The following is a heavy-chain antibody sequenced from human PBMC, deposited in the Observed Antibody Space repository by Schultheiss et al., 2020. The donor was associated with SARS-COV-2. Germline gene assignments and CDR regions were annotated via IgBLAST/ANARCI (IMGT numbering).Heavy chain of an antibody. V-gene: IGHV2-70*12. CDR2: IDWDDDK. J-gene: IGHJ6*02. CDR3: AHEQLVVNYYYGMDV. D-gene: IGHD6-6*01. Sequence: TLSLTCTVSGGSISSGGYYWSWIRQPPGKALEWLARIDWDDDKFYSTSLKTRLTISKDTSKNQVVLTMTNMDPVDTATYYCAHEQLVVNYYYGMDVWGQGTTVTVSS. CDR1: GGSISSGGYY.